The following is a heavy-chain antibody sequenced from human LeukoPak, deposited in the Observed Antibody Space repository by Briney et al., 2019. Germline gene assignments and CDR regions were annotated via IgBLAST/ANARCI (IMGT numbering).Heavy chain of an antibody. Sequence: HAGGSLRLSCAASGFTVRNNYMSWVRQAPGKGLEWVSVIHSGGSIYYADSVKGRFTISRDNSKNTLYLQMNSLRAEDTAVYFCATGERMVRGDGVDYWGQGTLVTVSS. CDR2: IHSGGSI. CDR3: ATGERMVRGDGVDY. J-gene: IGHJ4*02. CDR1: GFTVRNNY. D-gene: IGHD3-10*01. V-gene: IGHV3-66*01.